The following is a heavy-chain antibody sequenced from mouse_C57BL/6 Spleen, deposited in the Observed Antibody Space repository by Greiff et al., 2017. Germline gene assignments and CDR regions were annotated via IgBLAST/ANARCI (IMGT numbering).Heavy chain of an antibody. CDR2: INPSSGYT. D-gene: IGHD1-1*01. CDR1: GYTFTSYT. J-gene: IGHJ2*01. V-gene: IGHV1-4*01. CDR3: ARSYYGSSPYFDY. Sequence: QVQLQQSGAELARPGASVKMSCKASGYTFTSYTMHLVKQRPGQGLEWIGYINPSSGYTKYNQKFKDKATLTADKSSSTAYMQLSSLTSEDSAVYDCARSYYGSSPYFDYWGQGTTLTVSS.